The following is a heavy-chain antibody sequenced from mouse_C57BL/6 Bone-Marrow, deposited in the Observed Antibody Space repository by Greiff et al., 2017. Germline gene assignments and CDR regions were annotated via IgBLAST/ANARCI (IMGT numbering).Heavy chain of an antibody. Sequence: EVKVVESGGGLVQSGRSLRLSCATSGFTFSDFYMEWVRQAPGKGLEWIAASRNKANDYTTEYSASVKGRFIVSRDTSQSILYLQMNALRAEDPAIYYCARDGAQDAMDYWGQGTSVTVSS. CDR2: SRNKANDYTT. J-gene: IGHJ4*01. CDR1: GFTFSDFY. V-gene: IGHV7-1*01. CDR3: ARDGAQDAMDY. D-gene: IGHD3-2*02.